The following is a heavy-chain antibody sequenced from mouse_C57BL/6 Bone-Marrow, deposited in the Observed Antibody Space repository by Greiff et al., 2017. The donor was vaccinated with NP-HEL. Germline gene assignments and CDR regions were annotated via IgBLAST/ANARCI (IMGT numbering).Heavy chain of an antibody. Sequence: EVQLQQSVAELVRPGASVKLSCTASGFNITNTYMHWVKQRPEQGLEWIGRIDPANGNTKYAPKFPGKATITADPSSNTAYLQLSSLTSEDTAIYYGARGYYEVAWFAYWGQGTLVTVSA. D-gene: IGHD2-3*01. V-gene: IGHV14-3*01. CDR3: ARGYYEVAWFAY. CDR1: GFNITNTY. J-gene: IGHJ3*01. CDR2: IDPANGNT.